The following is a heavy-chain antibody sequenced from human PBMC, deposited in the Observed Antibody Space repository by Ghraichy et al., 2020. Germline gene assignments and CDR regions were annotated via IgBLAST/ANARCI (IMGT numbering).Heavy chain of an antibody. J-gene: IGHJ6*02. CDR3: AREGYSSSSVYYGMDV. V-gene: IGHV4-39*02. CDR2: IYYSGST. D-gene: IGHD6-6*01. CDR1: GGSISSSSYY. Sequence: SETLSLTCTVSGGSISSSSYYWGWIRQPPGKGLEWIGSIYYSGSTYYNPSLKSRVTISVDTSKNQFSLKLSSVTAADTAVYYCAREGYSSSSVYYGMDVWGQGTTVTVSS.